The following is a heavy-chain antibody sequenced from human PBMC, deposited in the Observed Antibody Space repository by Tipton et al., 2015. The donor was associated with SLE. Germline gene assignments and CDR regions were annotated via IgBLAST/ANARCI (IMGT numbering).Heavy chain of an antibody. D-gene: IGHD5-18*01. CDR2: IYTSGST. Sequence: TLSLTCTVSGGSISSGAYYWSWIRQPAGKGLEWIGRIYTSGSTNYNPSLKSRVTISVDTSKNQFSLKLSSVTAADTAVHYCAGAAMGINWFDPWGQGTLVTVSS. CDR1: GGSISSGAYY. CDR3: AGAAMGINWFDP. V-gene: IGHV4-61*02. J-gene: IGHJ5*02.